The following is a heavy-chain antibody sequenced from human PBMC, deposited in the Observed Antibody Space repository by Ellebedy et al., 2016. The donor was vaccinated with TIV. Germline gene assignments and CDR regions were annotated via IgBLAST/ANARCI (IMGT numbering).Heavy chain of an antibody. CDR3: ERVSNLGTGSDVENNWFDP. Sequence: AASVKVSCKASGYSFTDHFIHWVRQAPGQGLEWMGWIIPKSGGTNYAQKFQGRVMMTSDTSINTVHMGMRRLRSDDTDVYYCERVSNLGTGSDVENNWFDPWGQGTLVTVSS. V-gene: IGHV1-2*02. CDR1: GYSFTDHF. CDR2: IIPKSGGT. J-gene: IGHJ5*02. D-gene: IGHD3-16*01.